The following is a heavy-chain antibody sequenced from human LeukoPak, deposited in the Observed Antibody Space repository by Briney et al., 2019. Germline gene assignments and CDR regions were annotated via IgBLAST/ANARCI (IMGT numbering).Heavy chain of an antibody. CDR2: INYGGNT. J-gene: IGHJ4*02. D-gene: IGHD3-10*01. CDR3: ARYVVSGSGRYYFDY. CDR1: GGSISSSNYY. Sequence: SETLSLTCTVSGGSISSSNYYWSWIRQPPGRELEWIASINYGGNTYYNPSLKSRVTISVDTSKNQFSLRLSSVTAADTAVYLCARYVVSGSGRYYFDYWGQGSLVTVSS. V-gene: IGHV4-39*01.